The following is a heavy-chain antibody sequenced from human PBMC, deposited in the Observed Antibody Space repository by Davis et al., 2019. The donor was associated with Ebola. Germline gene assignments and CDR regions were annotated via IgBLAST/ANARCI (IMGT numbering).Heavy chain of an antibody. CDR1: GFTFSRSW. Sequence: PGGSLRLSCVASGFTFSRSWMNWVRQAPGQGLEWVASIKEDGSEKYHVHSVEGRFTISRDNAKNSLYLQMNSLRAEDTAVYYCANLEGVNPDYWGQGVLVTVSS. D-gene: IGHD3-3*01. CDR3: ANLEGVNPDY. CDR2: IKEDGSEK. V-gene: IGHV3-7*01. J-gene: IGHJ4*02.